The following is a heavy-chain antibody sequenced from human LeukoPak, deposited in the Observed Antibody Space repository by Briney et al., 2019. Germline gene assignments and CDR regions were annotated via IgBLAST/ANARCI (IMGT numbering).Heavy chain of an antibody. Sequence: GGSLRLSCAASGFTFSSYGMHWVRQAPGKGPEWVAVISYDGSNKYYADSVKGRFTISRDNSKNTLYLQMNSLRAEDTAVYYCAKGLLHDPSWFDPWGQGTLVTVSS. CDR3: AKGLLHDPSWFDP. CDR2: ISYDGSNK. J-gene: IGHJ5*02. D-gene: IGHD3-3*01. V-gene: IGHV3-30*18. CDR1: GFTFSSYG.